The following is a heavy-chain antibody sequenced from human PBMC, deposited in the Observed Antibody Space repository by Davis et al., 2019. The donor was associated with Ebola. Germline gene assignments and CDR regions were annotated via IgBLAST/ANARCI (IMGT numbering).Heavy chain of an antibody. V-gene: IGHV1-46*01. CDR1: GYTFTSYY. CDR3: ARGNGMVRGVNDY. D-gene: IGHD3-10*01. J-gene: IGHJ4*02. Sequence: ASVKVSCKASGYTFTSYYMHWVRQAPGQGLEWMGIINPSGGSTSYAQKFQGRVTITRNTSISTAYMELSSLRSEDTAVYYCARGNGMVRGVNDYWGQGTLVTVSS. CDR2: INPSGGST.